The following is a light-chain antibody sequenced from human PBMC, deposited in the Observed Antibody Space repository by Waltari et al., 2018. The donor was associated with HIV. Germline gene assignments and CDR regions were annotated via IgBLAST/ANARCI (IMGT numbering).Light chain of an antibody. CDR3: SSYTSSSALDVV. CDR2: DVS. CDR1: SSDVGGYDY. V-gene: IGLV2-14*03. J-gene: IGLJ2*01. Sequence: QSALTQPASVSGSPGQSITISCTGTSSDVGGYDYVSWYQQHPGKAPKLIMFDVSNRASGFFNLFAGSTSGNTASLTISGLQAEDEAYYYCSSYTSSSALDVVFGGGTKLTVL.